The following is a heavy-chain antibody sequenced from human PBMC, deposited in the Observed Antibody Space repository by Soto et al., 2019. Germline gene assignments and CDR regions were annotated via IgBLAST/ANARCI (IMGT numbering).Heavy chain of an antibody. V-gene: IGHV3-49*03. CDR2: IRSKAYGGTT. D-gene: IGHD5-18*01. J-gene: IGHJ5*02. CDR3: TRDGWVDTAMVHNWFDP. Sequence: GGALRTSFTTSWFTLGDFAISWFPPAPGEGGGWVGFIRSKAYGGTTEYAASVKGRFTISRDDSKSIAYLQMNSLKTEDTAVYYCTRDGWVDTAMVHNWFDPWGQGTLVTVSS. CDR1: WFTLGDFA.